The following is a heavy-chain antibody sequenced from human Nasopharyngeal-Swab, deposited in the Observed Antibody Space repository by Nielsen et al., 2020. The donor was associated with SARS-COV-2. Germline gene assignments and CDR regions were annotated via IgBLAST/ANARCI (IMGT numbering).Heavy chain of an antibody. CDR3: AIHSSSWFDLYYYDMDV. CDR2: INTNTGNP. J-gene: IGHJ6*02. V-gene: IGHV7-4-1*02. Sequence: ASVKVSCKASGYTFTSYAMNWVRQAPGQGLEWMGWINTNTGNPTYAQGFTGRFVFSLDTSVSTAYLQISSLKAEDTAAYYCAIHSSSWFDLYYYDMDVWGQGTTVTVSS. D-gene: IGHD6-13*01. CDR1: GYTFTSYA.